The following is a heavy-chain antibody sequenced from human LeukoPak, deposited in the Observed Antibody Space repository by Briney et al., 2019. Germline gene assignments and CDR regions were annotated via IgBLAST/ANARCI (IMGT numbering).Heavy chain of an antibody. CDR1: GFTFSSYS. J-gene: IGHJ6*02. V-gene: IGHV3-48*02. CDR2: ISSSSSTI. Sequence: GGSLRLSCAASGFTFSSYSMNWVRQAPGKGLEWVSYISSSSSTIYYADSVKGRFTISRDNDKNSLYLQMNSLRDEDTAVYYCARVSTKMGYYGMDVWGQGTTVTVSS. CDR3: ARVSTKMGYYGMDV. D-gene: IGHD5-24*01.